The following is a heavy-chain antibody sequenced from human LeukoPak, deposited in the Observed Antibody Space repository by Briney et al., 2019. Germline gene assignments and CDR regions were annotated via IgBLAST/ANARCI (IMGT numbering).Heavy chain of an antibody. CDR1: GGSISSYY. CDR2: IYTSGST. D-gene: IGHD3-22*01. CDR3: ARGYDSSGFDQYFQH. V-gene: IGHV4-4*07. J-gene: IGHJ1*01. Sequence: SETLSLTCTDPGGSISSYYWSWLRQPAGKGLEWIGRIYTSGSTNYNPSLKSRVTMSVDTSKNQFSLKLSSVTAADTAVYYCARGYDSSGFDQYFQHWGQGTLVTVSS.